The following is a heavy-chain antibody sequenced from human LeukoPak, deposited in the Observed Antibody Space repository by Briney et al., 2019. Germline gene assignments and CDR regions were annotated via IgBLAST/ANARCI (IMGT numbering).Heavy chain of an antibody. J-gene: IGHJ4*02. CDR2: IIPILGIA. V-gene: IGHV1-69*04. CDR3: ARDMRAFDY. Sequence: SVKVSCKASGYTFTSYGISWVRQAPGQGLEWMGRIIPILGIANYAQKFQGRVTITADKSTSTAYMELSSLRSEDTAVYYCARDMRAFDYWGQGTLVTVSS. CDR1: GYTFTSYG. D-gene: IGHD3-16*01.